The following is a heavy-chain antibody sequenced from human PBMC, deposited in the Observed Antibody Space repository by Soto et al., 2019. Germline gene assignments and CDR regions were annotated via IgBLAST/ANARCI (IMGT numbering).Heavy chain of an antibody. CDR2: ISYSGNT. Sequence: SETLSLTCTVSGGSITTSGYYWGWIRQPPGKGLEWIGTISYSGNTYYNPSLKSRVTISVDTSKNQFSLKLNSVTAADTVVYFCARLTIAVSGRVPDYWGQGTLVTVSS. V-gene: IGHV4-39*01. CDR1: GGSITTSGYY. D-gene: IGHD6-19*01. J-gene: IGHJ4*02. CDR3: ARLTIAVSGRVPDY.